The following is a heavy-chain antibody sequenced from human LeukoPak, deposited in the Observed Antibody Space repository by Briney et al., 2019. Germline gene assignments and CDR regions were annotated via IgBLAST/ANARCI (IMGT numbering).Heavy chain of an antibody. J-gene: IGHJ6*02. CDR1: GYTFTSYY. CDR2: INPSGGST. Sequence: ASVKVSCKASGYTFTSYYMHWVRQAPGQGLEWMGIINPSGGSTSYAQKFQGRVTMTRDTSTSTVYMELSSLRSEDTAVYYCARGGPQWLVQYYYYGMDVWGQGTTVTVSS. CDR3: ARGGPQWLVQYYYYGMDV. V-gene: IGHV1-46*01. D-gene: IGHD6-19*01.